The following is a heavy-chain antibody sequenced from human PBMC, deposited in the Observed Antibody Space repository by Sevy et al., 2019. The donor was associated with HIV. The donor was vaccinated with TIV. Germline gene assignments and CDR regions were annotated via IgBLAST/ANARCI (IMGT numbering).Heavy chain of an antibody. CDR2: ISAGGYST. CDR3: AKDFSDVYYYDSSATVDY. Sequence: GGSLRLSCAASGIAFSTYAMFWVRQAPGKGLEWVSSISAGGYSTYYADSVKGRFTLSRDNSRNTLDLQMNSLRADDXAVYYCAKDFSDVYYYDSSATVDYWGQGTLVTVSS. D-gene: IGHD3-22*01. CDR1: GIAFSTYA. J-gene: IGHJ4*02. V-gene: IGHV3-23*01.